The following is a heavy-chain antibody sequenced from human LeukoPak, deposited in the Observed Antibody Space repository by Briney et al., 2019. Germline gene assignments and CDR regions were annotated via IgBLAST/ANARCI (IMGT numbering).Heavy chain of an antibody. D-gene: IGHD2-15*01. CDR2: INPNSGGT. Sequence: HVASVKVSCKASGYTFTGYYMHWVRQAPGQGLEWMGWINPNSGGTNYAQKFQGRVTMTRDTSISTAYMELSRLRSDDTAVYYCARDGGYCSGGSCSTVSNDIWGQGTMVTVSS. J-gene: IGHJ3*02. CDR1: GYTFTGYY. V-gene: IGHV1-2*02. CDR3: ARDGGYCSGGSCSTVSNDI.